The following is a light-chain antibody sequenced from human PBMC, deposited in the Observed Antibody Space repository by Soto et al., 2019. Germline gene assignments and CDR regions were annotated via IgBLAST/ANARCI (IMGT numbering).Light chain of an antibody. Sequence: QPVLTQPPSVSGAPGQRVTISCTGSSSSIGTANDVQWYQQLPGTAPKLLIYGNTSRPSGVPDRFSGSRSGTSASLAITGLKAEDEADYYCQSYDSSLFWVFGGGTKLTVL. CDR1: SSSIGTAND. V-gene: IGLV1-40*01. CDR3: QSYDSSLFWV. CDR2: GNT. J-gene: IGLJ3*02.